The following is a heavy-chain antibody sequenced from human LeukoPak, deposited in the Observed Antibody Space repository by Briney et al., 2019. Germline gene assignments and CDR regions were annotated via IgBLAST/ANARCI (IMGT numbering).Heavy chain of an antibody. CDR2: ISGSGGST. D-gene: IGHD3-10*02. Sequence: RGSLRLSCAAPGFTFSSYAMSWVRQAPGKGLEWVSAISGSGGSTYYADSVKGRFTISRDNSKNTLYLQMNSLRAEDTAVYYCAKDASVRGVITLDYWGQGTLVTVSS. CDR1: GFTFSSYA. J-gene: IGHJ4*02. CDR3: AKDASVRGVITLDY. V-gene: IGHV3-23*01.